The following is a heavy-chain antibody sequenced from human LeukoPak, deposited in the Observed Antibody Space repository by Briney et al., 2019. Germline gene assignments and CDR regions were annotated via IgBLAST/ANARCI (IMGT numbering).Heavy chain of an antibody. CDR3: AKVSSGSYQGLDY. V-gene: IGHV3-33*06. CDR1: GFTFSSYG. CDR2: IWYDGSNK. J-gene: IGHJ4*02. D-gene: IGHD1-26*01. Sequence: GRSLRLSCAASGFTFSSYGRHWVRQAPGKGLEWVAVIWYDGSNKYYAYSVKGRFTISRDNSKNTLYLKMNSLRAEDTAVYYCAKVSSGSYQGLDYWGQGTLVTVSS.